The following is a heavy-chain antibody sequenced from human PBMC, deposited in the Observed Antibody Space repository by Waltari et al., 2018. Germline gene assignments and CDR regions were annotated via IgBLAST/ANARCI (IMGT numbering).Heavy chain of an antibody. D-gene: IGHD3-16*02. Sequence: EVQLVESGGGLVQPGGSLRLSCAASGFPFHSYAIRWVRQAPGKGLEWVSALSASGGTIYYADSVKGRFTISRDNAKNTVYLQMDSLRADDTAVYYCARVWGSYRSFDYWGQGTLVTVSS. CDR3: ARVWGSYRSFDY. CDR2: LSASGGTI. J-gene: IGHJ4*02. V-gene: IGHV3-23*04. CDR1: GFPFHSYA.